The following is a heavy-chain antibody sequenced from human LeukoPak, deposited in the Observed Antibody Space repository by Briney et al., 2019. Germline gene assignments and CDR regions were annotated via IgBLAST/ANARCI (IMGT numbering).Heavy chain of an antibody. J-gene: IGHJ4*02. CDR1: GGSIISKTSY. V-gene: IGHV4-39*01. CDR2: MYYSGSS. D-gene: IGHD5-18*01. CDR3: VRRAHSYGIDY. Sequence: SETLSLTCSVSGGSIISKTSYWGWIRQPPGKGLEWIGSMYYSGSSYYNPSLKSRVIASVDTSKNQFSLKLSSVTASDTAVYYCVRRAHSYGIDYWGQGTLVTVSS.